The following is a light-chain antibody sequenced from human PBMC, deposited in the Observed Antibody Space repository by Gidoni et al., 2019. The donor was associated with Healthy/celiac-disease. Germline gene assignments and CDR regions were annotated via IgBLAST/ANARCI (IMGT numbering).Light chain of an antibody. CDR1: QSVSSSY. Sequence: EIVLTHSPGTLSLSPGERATLSCRASQSVSSSYLAWYQQKPGQAPTLLLFGASSRATGIPDRFSGSGSGTDFTLTISRLEPEDFAVYYCQQYGSSPWVTFGPGTKVDIK. CDR3: QQYGSSPWVT. J-gene: IGKJ3*01. V-gene: IGKV3-20*01. CDR2: GAS.